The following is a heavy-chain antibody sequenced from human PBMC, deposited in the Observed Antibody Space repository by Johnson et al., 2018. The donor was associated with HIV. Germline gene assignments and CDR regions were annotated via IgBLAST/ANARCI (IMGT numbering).Heavy chain of an antibody. Sequence: VQLVESGGGLVQPGGSLRLSCAASGFTVSSNYMTWVRQGPGKGLEWVSGISWNSGSIGYADSVKGRFTISRDNAKNSLYLQMNSLRAEDTAVYYCAKDHVKVVNDAFDIWGQGTMVTVSS. CDR1: GFTVSSNY. J-gene: IGHJ3*02. CDR2: ISWNSGSI. CDR3: AKDHVKVVNDAFDI. V-gene: IGHV3-48*04. D-gene: IGHD3-22*01.